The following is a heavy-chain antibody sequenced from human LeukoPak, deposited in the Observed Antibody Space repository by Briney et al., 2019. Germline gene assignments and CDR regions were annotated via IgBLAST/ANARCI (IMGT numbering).Heavy chain of an antibody. CDR1: GFTFSSYS. CDR3: ARDRIMEGDTVIDY. J-gene: IGHJ4*02. D-gene: IGHD2-21*02. CDR2: ISSDSNTI. Sequence: GGSLRLSCAASGFTFSSYSMNWVRQAPGKGLEWVSYISSDSNTIKYADSVKGRFTISRDNAKNALYLQMNSLRAEDTAVYYCARDRIMEGDTVIDYWGQGTLVTVSS. V-gene: IGHV3-48*04.